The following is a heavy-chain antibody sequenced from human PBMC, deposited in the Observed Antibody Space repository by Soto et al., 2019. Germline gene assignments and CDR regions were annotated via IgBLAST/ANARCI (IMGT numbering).Heavy chain of an antibody. J-gene: IGHJ4*02. CDR1: GFTFSDYN. V-gene: IGHV3-48*01. Sequence: EVQLVESGGGLVQPGGSLRLSCAASGFTFSDYNMNWVRQAPGKGLEWVSFISGSSSIIYYADSVKGRFTMSRDNAKNSLYLQLNRLRVEETAVYYWARDNEGYSPIQSSDYWGQGTLVTVSS. D-gene: IGHD6-13*01. CDR3: ARDNEGYSPIQSSDY. CDR2: ISGSSSII.